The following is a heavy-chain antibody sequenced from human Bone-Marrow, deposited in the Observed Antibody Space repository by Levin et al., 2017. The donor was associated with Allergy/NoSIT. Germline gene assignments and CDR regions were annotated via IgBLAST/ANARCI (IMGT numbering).Heavy chain of an antibody. CDR3: VRVNAKGYFDL. CDR1: GDSMIIHY. V-gene: IGHV4-4*07. Sequence: SETLSLTCTVSGDSMIIHYWAWIRQPAGRRLEWLGRVYISGTTNRNPSLQSRLSMSVDRSKSQFSLNLRSVSNSDTAVYYCVRVNAKGYFDLWGQGIRVTVSS. CDR2: VYISGTT. J-gene: IGHJ4*02.